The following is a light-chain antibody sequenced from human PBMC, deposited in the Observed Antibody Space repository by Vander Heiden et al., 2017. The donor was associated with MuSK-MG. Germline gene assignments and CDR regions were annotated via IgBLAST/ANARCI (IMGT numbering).Light chain of an antibody. J-gene: IGKJ4*01. Sequence: DIVMTQTPLSLSVTPGQPASISCKSSQSLLHSDGKTYLYWYLQKPGQPPQLLIYEGSNRGSAVPDTFSGRRSARDFTLRIIRVVAEDVGVYYCCQSLQLPLTFGGWTKVELK. V-gene: IGKV2D-29*01. CDR2: EGS. CDR1: QSLLHSDGKTY. CDR3: CQSLQLPLT.